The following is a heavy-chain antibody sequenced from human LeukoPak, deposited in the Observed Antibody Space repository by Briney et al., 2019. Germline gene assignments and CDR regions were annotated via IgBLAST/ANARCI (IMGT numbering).Heavy chain of an antibody. Sequence: GGSLRLSCAASGFTFDDYAMHWVRHAPGKGLEWVSGISWNSGSIGYADSVKGRFTISRDNAKNSLYLQMNSLRAEDTALYYCAKDLTTVVTYHYGMDVWGQGTTVTVSS. CDR2: ISWNSGSI. D-gene: IGHD4-17*01. CDR3: AKDLTTVVTYHYGMDV. J-gene: IGHJ6*02. CDR1: GFTFDDYA. V-gene: IGHV3-9*01.